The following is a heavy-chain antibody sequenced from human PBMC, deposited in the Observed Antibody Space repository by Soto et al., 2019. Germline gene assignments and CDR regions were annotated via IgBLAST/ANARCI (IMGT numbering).Heavy chain of an antibody. D-gene: IGHD1-1*01. CDR1: GYTFTGYY. V-gene: IGHV1-2*04. Sequence: QVQLVQSGAEVKKPGASVKVSCKASGYTFTGYYMHWVRQAPGQGLEWMGWINPNSGGTNYAQKFQGWVTMTRDTSISTAYRELSRLRSDDTAVYYCVRDLESISNWFDPWGQGTLVTVSS. J-gene: IGHJ5*02. CDR2: INPNSGGT. CDR3: VRDLESISNWFDP.